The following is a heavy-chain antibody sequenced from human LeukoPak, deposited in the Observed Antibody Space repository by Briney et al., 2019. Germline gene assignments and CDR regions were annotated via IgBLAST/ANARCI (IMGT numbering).Heavy chain of an antibody. V-gene: IGHV1-69*05. Sequence: SVKLSCKASGGTFSSYAISWVRQAPGQGLEWMGGIIPIFGTANYAQKFQGRVTITTDESTSTAYMELSSLRSEDTAVYYCALAYCGGDCYAAFDYWGQGTLVTVSS. CDR2: IIPIFGTA. CDR3: ALAYCGGDCYAAFDY. CDR1: GGTFSSYA. J-gene: IGHJ4*02. D-gene: IGHD2-21*02.